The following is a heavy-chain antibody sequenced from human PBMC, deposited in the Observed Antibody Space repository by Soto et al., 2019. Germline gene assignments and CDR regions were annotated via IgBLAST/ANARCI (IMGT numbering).Heavy chain of an antibody. CDR3: ARDGGTIFGVVWYFDY. Sequence: HPGGSLRLSCSASGFTFSSYWMSWVRQAPGKGLEWVANIKQDGSEKYYVDSVKGRFTISRDNAKNSLYLQMNSLRAEDTAVYYCARDGGTIFGVVWYFDYWGQGTLVTVSS. D-gene: IGHD3-3*01. V-gene: IGHV3-7*01. J-gene: IGHJ4*02. CDR2: IKQDGSEK. CDR1: GFTFSSYW.